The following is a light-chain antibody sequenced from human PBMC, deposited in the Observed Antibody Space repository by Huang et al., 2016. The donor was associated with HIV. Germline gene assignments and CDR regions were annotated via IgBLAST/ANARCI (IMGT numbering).Light chain of an antibody. CDR3: QDLNSYPS. CDR2: AAS. J-gene: IGKJ5*01. CDR1: QGISSY. Sequence: IQLTQSPSSLSASVGDLVTITCRASQGISSYLAWYQQKPGKAPNLLIYAASTLQRGVPSRFSGSGSGTDFTLTISSLQPEDFATYYCQDLNSYPSFGQGTRLEIK. V-gene: IGKV1-9*01.